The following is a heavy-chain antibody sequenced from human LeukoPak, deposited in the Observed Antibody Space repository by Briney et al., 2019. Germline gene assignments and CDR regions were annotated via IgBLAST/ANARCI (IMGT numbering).Heavy chain of an antibody. D-gene: IGHD2-15*01. CDR1: GYTFTGYY. CDR2: INPNSGGT. V-gene: IGHV1-2*02. CDR3: ARVGADCSDGNCY. Sequence: ASVKVSCKASGYTFTGYYMHWVRQAPGQGLEWMGWINPNSGGTNYAQKFQGRVTMTRDTSISTAYMELRSLTSDDTAVYYCARVGADCSDGNCYWGQGTLVTVSS. J-gene: IGHJ4*02.